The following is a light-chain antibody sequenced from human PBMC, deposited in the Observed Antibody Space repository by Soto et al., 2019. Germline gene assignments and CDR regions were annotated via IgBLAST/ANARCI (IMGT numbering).Light chain of an antibody. Sequence: EIVMTQSPATLSVSPGERATLSCRASQSVSSSLAWYQQKPGQAPRLLIYGASTRATGVPARFSGSGSGTEFALTISSLQSEDFAVYYCQQHNNWPRTFGGGTKVDI. J-gene: IGKJ4*01. CDR2: GAS. V-gene: IGKV3-15*01. CDR3: QQHNNWPRT. CDR1: QSVSSS.